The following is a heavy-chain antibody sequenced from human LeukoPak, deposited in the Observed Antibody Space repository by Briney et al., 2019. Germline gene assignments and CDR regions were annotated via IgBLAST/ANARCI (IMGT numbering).Heavy chain of an antibody. CDR2: VYYTGVT. D-gene: IGHD6-19*01. CDR1: GGYIITSGHY. CDR3: ARSLSSGGWHHPVDH. V-gene: IGHV4-39*07. J-gene: IGHJ4*02. Sequence: SETLSLTCAVSGGYIITSGHYWGWIRQPPGKGLEWIGSVYYTGVTSTNPFFRSRMSISVDTSKNQFSLNLTSVTAADTAVYYCARSLSSGGWHHPVDHWGQGTPVTVSS.